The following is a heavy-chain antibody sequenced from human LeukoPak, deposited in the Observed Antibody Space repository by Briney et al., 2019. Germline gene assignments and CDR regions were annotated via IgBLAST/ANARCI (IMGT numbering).Heavy chain of an antibody. J-gene: IGHJ4*02. CDR3: AKRAASRGYTYVAN. CDR1: AFTFRPYA. D-gene: IGHD5-18*01. V-gene: IGHV3-23*01. Sequence: GGSLRLSCAASAFTFRPYAMIWVRQAPGKGLEWVSTVSGSGGSTYYADSVKGRFTISRDNSNNTLYLEMNSLRAEDTAVYYCAKRAASRGYTYVANWGQGTLVTVSS. CDR2: VSGSGGST.